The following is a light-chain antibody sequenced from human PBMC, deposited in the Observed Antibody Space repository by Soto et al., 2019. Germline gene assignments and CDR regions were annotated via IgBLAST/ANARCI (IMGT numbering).Light chain of an antibody. J-gene: IGLJ2*01. CDR1: SSDVGGYDY. V-gene: IGLV2-8*01. CDR3: SSYAGSNNLI. CDR2: GVS. Sequence: QSALTQPPSVSGSPGQSVTISCTGTSSDVGGYDYVSWYQQHPGKAPKLMIHGVSKRPSGVPDRFSGSKSGNTASLTVSGLQAEDEADYYCSSYAGSNNLIFGGGTKLTVL.